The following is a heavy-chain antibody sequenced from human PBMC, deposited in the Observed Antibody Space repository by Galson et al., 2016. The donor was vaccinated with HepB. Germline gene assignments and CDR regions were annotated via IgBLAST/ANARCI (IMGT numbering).Heavy chain of an antibody. CDR3: AKDTSGYYRPFEY. J-gene: IGHJ4*02. V-gene: IGHV3-23*01. D-gene: IGHD3-22*01. Sequence: SLRLSCAASGFTFSSYAMSWVRQAPGKGLEWVSSVSGSGSHTYIADSVKGRFTISRDNSKNTLYLQMNSLRAEDTAVYYCAKDTSGYYRPFEYWGQGTLVTVSS. CDR2: VSGSGSHT. CDR1: GFTFSSYA.